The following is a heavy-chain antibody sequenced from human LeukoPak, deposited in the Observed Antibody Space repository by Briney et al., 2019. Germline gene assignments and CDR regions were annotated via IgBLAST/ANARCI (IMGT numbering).Heavy chain of an antibody. V-gene: IGHV1-2*02. CDR2: INPYSGGT. CDR1: RYTFIDYY. J-gene: IGHJ4*02. D-gene: IGHD6-13*01. Sequence: ASVKVSCKTSRYTFIDYYIHWVRQAPGQGLEWMGWINPYSGGTNVAQRFQGRVTMTRDTSISTVYMEVTRLKSDDTAVFYCARVGSAAGMGHLHYWGQGTLVSVSS. CDR3: ARVGSAAGMGHLHY.